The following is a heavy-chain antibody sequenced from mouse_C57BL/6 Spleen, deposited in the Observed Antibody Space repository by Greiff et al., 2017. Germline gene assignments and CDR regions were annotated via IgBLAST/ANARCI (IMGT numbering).Heavy chain of an antibody. V-gene: IGHV1-81*01. CDR2: IYPRSGNT. Sequence: QVQLQQSGAELARPGASVKLSCKASGYTFTSYGISWVKQRTGQGLEWIGEIYPRSGNTYYNEKFKGKATLTADKSSSTAYMELRSLTSEDSAVYFCAREEHYDCDYYAMDYWGQGTSVTVSS. J-gene: IGHJ4*01. CDR3: AREEHYDCDYYAMDY. D-gene: IGHD2-4*01. CDR1: GYTFTSYG.